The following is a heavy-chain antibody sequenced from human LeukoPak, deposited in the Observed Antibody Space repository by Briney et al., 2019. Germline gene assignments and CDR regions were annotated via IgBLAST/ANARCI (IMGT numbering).Heavy chain of an antibody. CDR1: GFTYSSYG. D-gene: IGHD6-13*01. V-gene: IGHV3-64D*06. CDR3: VKDFYQAGSSLEGAFDY. J-gene: IGHJ4*02. Sequence: PGGSLRLSCAASGFTYSSYGMSWVRQAPGKGLEYVSAISSNGGSTYYADSVKGRFTISRDNSKNTLNLQMSSLRAEDTAVYYCVKDFYQAGSSLEGAFDYWGQGTLVTVSS. CDR2: ISSNGGST.